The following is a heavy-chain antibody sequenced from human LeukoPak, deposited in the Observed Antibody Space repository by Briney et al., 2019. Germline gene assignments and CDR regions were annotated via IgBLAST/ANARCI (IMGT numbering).Heavy chain of an antibody. CDR2: ISAYNGNT. CDR3: ARDDARYSSSWYGYYYYGMDV. D-gene: IGHD6-13*01. V-gene: IGHV1-18*01. CDR1: GVTFSSYA. Sequence: ASVKVSCKASGVTFSSYAISWVRQAPGQGLEWMGWISAYNGNTNYAQKLQGRVTMTTDTSTSTAYMELRSLRSDDTAVYYCARDDARYSSSWYGYYYYGMDVWGQGTTVTVSS. J-gene: IGHJ6*02.